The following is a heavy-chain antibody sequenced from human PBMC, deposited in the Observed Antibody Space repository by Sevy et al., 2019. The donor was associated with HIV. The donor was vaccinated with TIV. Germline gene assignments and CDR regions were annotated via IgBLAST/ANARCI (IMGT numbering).Heavy chain of an antibody. Sequence: SETLSLTCTVSRGSVSSGSYYWSWIRQPPGKGLEWIGYIYYSGSTNYNPSLKSRVTISVDTSKNQFSLKLSSVTAADTAVYYCARDNTVANDAFDIWGQGTMVTVSS. J-gene: IGHJ3*02. CDR1: RGSVSSGSYY. CDR2: IYYSGST. CDR3: ARDNTVANDAFDI. V-gene: IGHV4-61*01. D-gene: IGHD4-4*01.